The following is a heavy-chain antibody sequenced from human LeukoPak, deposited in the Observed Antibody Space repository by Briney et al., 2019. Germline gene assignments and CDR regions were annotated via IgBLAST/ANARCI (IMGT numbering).Heavy chain of an antibody. CDR1: GASISSSSYY. V-gene: IGHV4-39*01. CDR2: FYYTGST. J-gene: IGHJ5*02. Sequence: SETLSLTCTLSGASISSSSYYWGWIRQPPGKGLEWIGSFYYTGSTYYNPSLKSRVTIPVDTSKNQFSLKLSSVNAADTAVYYCARHLRLDPWGQGTLVTVSS. CDR3: ARHLRLDP.